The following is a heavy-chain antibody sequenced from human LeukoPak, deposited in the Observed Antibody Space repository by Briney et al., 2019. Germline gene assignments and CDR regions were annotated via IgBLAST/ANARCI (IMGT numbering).Heavy chain of an antibody. CDR3: ASHGGRVVPAAILLSYFDY. D-gene: IGHD2-2*02. CDR2: ISGSGGST. CDR1: GFTFSTYA. J-gene: IGHJ4*02. V-gene: IGHV3-23*01. Sequence: PGGSLRLSCAASGFTFSTYAMSWVRQAPGKGLEWVSAISGSGGSTYYADSVKGRSTISRDNSKNTLYLQMNSLRAEDTAVYYCASHGGRVVPAAILLSYFDYWGQGTLVTVSS.